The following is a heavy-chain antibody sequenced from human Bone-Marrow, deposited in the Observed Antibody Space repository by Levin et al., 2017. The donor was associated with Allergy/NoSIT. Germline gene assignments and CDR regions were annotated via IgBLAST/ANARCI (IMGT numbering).Heavy chain of an antibody. V-gene: IGHV3-30*04. CDR2: ISSDGSNK. D-gene: IGHD1-26*01. CDR3: ATAGESGGYFDN. CDR1: GFTFSNYI. J-gene: IGHJ4*02. Sequence: PGGSLRLSCADSGFTFSNYIMHWVRQAPGKGLEWVTVISSDGSNKHYADTVKGRFTISRDNSKNTLYLQMNSLRGEDTAVYYCATAGESGGYFDNWGQGTLVTVSS.